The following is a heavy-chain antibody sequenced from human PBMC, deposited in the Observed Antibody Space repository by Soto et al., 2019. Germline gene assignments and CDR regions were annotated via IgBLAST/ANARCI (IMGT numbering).Heavy chain of an antibody. CDR1: GFTFSNAW. J-gene: IGHJ4*02. CDR3: TTGIPSAFYYDSSGYYPV. D-gene: IGHD3-22*01. CDR2: IKSKTDGGTT. Sequence: PGGSLRLSCASSGFTFSNAWMNLVRQAPGKGLEWVGRIKSKTDGGTTDYAAPVKGRFTISRDDSKNTLYLQMNSLKTEDTAVYYCTTGIPSAFYYDSSGYYPVWGQGTLVTVSS. V-gene: IGHV3-15*07.